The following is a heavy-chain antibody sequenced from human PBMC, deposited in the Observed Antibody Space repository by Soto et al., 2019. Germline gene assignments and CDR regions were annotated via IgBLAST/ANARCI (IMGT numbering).Heavy chain of an antibody. D-gene: IGHD3-22*01. CDR1: GFTFSNAW. Sequence: SGGSLRLSCAASGFTFSNAWMSWIRQAPGKGLEWVGRIKSKTDGGTTDYAAPVKGRFTISRDDSKNTLYLQMNSLKTEDTAVYYCTTLETYYYDSSGYYVDYWGQGTLVTVSS. CDR2: IKSKTDGGTT. CDR3: TTLETYYYDSSGYYVDY. V-gene: IGHV3-15*01. J-gene: IGHJ4*02.